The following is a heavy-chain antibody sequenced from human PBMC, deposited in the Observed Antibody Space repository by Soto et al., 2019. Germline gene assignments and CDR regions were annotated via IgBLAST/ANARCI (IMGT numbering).Heavy chain of an antibody. CDR2: INPNSGVT. CDR3: ARESGGATATLDYYYFYMDV. D-gene: IGHD5-12*01. Sequence: QVQLVQSGAEGKEPGASVTVSCRASGDRFTDYYMHWVRQAPGQGLEWMGWINPNSGVTKYAQKFQGWVTMTRDTSIRTVYMQLSRLGFDDTAIYYCARESGGATATLDYYYFYMDVWGTGTTVTVSS. V-gene: IGHV1-2*04. J-gene: IGHJ6*03. CDR1: GDRFTDYY.